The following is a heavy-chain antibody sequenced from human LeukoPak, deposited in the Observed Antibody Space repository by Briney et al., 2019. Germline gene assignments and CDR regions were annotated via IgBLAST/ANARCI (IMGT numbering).Heavy chain of an antibody. V-gene: IGHV4-34*01. J-gene: IGHJ4*02. CDR2: IHHSGST. CDR1: VGSFSDHY. CDR3: ARSPATSWSNSDY. Sequence: SETLSLTCAVYVGSFSDHYWTWIRQPPGKGLEWIGEIHHSGSTNYRLSLKSRVSISVDRSKNQYSLKLTSVTAADTAVYYCARSPATSWSNSDYWGQGTLVTVSS. D-gene: IGHD2-2*01.